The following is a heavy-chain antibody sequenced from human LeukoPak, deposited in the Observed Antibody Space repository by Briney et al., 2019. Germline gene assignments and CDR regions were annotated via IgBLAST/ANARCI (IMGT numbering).Heavy chain of an antibody. D-gene: IGHD6-13*01. CDR3: ARDSVAAAGTVWFDP. Sequence: PGGSLRLSCAASGFTFSSYSMNWVRQAPGKGLEWVSYISSSSTIYYADSVKGRFTISRDNAKNSLYLQMNSLRDEDTAVYYCARDSVAAAGTVWFDPWGQGTLVTVSS. CDR1: GFTFSSYS. J-gene: IGHJ5*02. CDR2: ISSSSTI. V-gene: IGHV3-48*02.